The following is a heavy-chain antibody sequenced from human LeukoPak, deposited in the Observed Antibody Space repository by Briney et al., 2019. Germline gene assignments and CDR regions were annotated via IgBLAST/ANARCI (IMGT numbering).Heavy chain of an antibody. CDR2: INPNSGGT. D-gene: IGHD3-10*01. V-gene: IGHV1-2*06. Sequence: ASVKVSCKXSGYTFTGYYMHWVRQAPGQGLEWMGRINPNSGGTNYAQKFQGRVTMTRDTSISTAYMELSRLRSDDTAVYYCARGGWFGELLFGYFDYWGQGTLVTVSS. CDR1: GYTFTGYY. J-gene: IGHJ4*02. CDR3: ARGGWFGELLFGYFDY.